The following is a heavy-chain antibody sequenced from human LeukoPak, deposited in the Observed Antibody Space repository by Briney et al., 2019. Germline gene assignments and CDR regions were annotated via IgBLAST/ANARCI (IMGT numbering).Heavy chain of an antibody. J-gene: IGHJ4*02. Sequence: PSETLSLTCTVSGGSISSYYWSWIRQPPGKGLEWIGYIYYSGSTNYNPSLKSRVTISVGTSKNQFSLKLSSVTAADTAVYYCAREDGYSIALDYWGQGTLVTVSS. D-gene: IGHD5-24*01. CDR1: GGSISSYY. CDR3: AREDGYSIALDY. CDR2: IYYSGST. V-gene: IGHV4-59*01.